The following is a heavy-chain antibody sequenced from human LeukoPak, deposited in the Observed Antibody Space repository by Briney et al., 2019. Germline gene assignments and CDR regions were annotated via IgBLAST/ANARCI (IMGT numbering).Heavy chain of an antibody. J-gene: IGHJ3*02. V-gene: IGHV1-24*01. D-gene: IGHD3-10*01. CDR3: ATDWYYYGSGSYKAFDI. CDR2: FDPEDGET. CDR1: GYTLTELS. Sequence: ASVKVSCKVSGYTLTELSMHWVRQAPGKGLEWMGGFDPEDGETIYAQKFQGRVTMTEDTSTDTAYMELSSLRSEDTAVYYCATDWYYYGSGSYKAFDIWGQGTMVTVSS.